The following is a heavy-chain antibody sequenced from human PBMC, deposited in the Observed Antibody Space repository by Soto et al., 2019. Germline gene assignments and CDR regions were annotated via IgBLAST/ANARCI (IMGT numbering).Heavy chain of an antibody. J-gene: IGHJ6*03. CDR1: GFTFSSYW. D-gene: IGHD3-22*01. V-gene: IGHV3-74*01. Sequence: PVGSLRISCAASGFTFSSYWMHWVRQAPGKGLVWVSRINSDGSSTSYADSVKGRFTISRDNAKNTLYLQMNSLRAEDTAVYYCSRGGYYYYYYYYMDVWGKGTTVTVSS. CDR2: INSDGSST. CDR3: SRGGYYYYYYYYMDV.